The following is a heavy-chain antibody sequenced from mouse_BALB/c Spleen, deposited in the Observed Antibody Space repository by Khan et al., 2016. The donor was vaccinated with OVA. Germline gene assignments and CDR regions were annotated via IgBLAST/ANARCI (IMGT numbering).Heavy chain of an antibody. CDR2: TSDGSNTI. Sequence: EVELVESGGGLVQTGGSRKLSCAASGFTFSGFGMHWVRQAPEKGLEWVAYTSDGSNTIYYADTVKGRINSSRDNPKNTLFLQMTSLSSEYTAMYYCARSGYYYFDYWGQCTTLTVSS. CDR3: ARSGYYYFDY. CDR1: GFTFSGFG. D-gene: IGHD2-3*01. J-gene: IGHJ2*01. V-gene: IGHV5-17*02.